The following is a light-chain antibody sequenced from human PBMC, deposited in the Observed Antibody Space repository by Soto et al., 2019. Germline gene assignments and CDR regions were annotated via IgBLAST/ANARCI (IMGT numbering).Light chain of an antibody. J-gene: IGKJ1*01. Sequence: DIRTTQYPSSLSGSVGGRVTITCRASQNIRTYLNWYQQKPGKAPQVLIYRASTLQSGVPSRFSGSGSGTDFTLTISSLQPEDFATYYCQQSHSTPRTFGQGTKVDIK. CDR2: RAS. CDR1: QNIRTY. V-gene: IGKV1-39*01. CDR3: QQSHSTPRT.